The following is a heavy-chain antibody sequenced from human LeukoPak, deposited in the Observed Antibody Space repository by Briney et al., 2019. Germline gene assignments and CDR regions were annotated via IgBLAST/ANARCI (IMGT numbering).Heavy chain of an antibody. CDR2: IRGYNDNT. V-gene: IGHV1-18*01. CDR1: GYTFTNYG. CDR3: ARLGYYDILTGPRYFDY. D-gene: IGHD3-9*01. Sequence: ASVKDSCKCSGYTFTNYGISWVRQAPGQGLEWMGWIRGYNDNTNYAQKLQGRVTMTTDTFTSTAYMELRSLRSDDTAVFYCARLGYYDILTGPRYFDYWGQGTLVTVSS. J-gene: IGHJ4*02.